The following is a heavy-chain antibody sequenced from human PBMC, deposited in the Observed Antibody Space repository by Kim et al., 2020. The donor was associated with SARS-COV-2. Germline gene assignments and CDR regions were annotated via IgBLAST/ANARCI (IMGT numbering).Heavy chain of an antibody. CDR1: GGSFSGYY. J-gene: IGHJ6*03. Sequence: SETLSLTCAVYGGSFSGYYWSWIRQPPGKGLEWIGEINHSGSTNYNPSLKSRVTISVDTSKNQFSLKLSSVTAADTAVYYCAKQIAARPPGRYYYYMDVWGKGTTVTVSS. D-gene: IGHD6-6*01. CDR3: AKQIAARPPGRYYYYMDV. V-gene: IGHV4-34*01. CDR2: INHSGST.